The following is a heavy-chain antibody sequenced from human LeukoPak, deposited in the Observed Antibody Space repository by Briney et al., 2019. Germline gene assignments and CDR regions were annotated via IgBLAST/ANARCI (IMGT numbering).Heavy chain of an antibody. Sequence: SKTLSLTCTVSGGSISSGSYYWSWIRQPAGKGLEWIGRIYTSGSTNYNPSLKSRVTISVDTSKNQFSLKLSSVTAADTAVYYCATRYNYYGSGSYYYYYYMDVWGKGTTVTISS. V-gene: IGHV4-61*02. CDR2: IYTSGST. D-gene: IGHD3-10*01. CDR3: ATRYNYYGSGSYYYYYYMDV. J-gene: IGHJ6*03. CDR1: GGSISSGSYY.